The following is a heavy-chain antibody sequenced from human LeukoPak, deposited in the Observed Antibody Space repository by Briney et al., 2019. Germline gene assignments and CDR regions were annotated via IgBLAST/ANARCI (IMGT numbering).Heavy chain of an antibody. CDR3: ARGGVTYYDFWSGYYSFDY. Sequence: ASVKVSCKASGGTFSSYAISWVRQAPGQGLEWMGGIIPTFGTANYAQKFQGRVTITTDESTSTAYMELSSLRSEDTAVYYCARGGVTYYDFWSGYYSFDYWGQGTLVTVSS. V-gene: IGHV1-69*05. D-gene: IGHD3-3*01. CDR1: GGTFSSYA. J-gene: IGHJ4*02. CDR2: IIPTFGTA.